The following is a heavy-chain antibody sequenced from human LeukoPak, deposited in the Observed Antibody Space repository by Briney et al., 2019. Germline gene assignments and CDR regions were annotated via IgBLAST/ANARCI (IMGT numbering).Heavy chain of an antibody. CDR3: AKTYCTTTSCYNWFDP. D-gene: IGHD2-2*01. J-gene: IGHJ5*02. CDR1: GFTFSSYA. Sequence: GGSLRLSCAASGFTFSSYAMHWVRQGPGKGLEWVSGIGSSGGSTYCADSVKGRFTISRDNSKTTLFLQMSSLRAEDTAVYYCAKTYCTTTSCYNWFDPWGQGTLVTVSS. CDR2: IGSSGGST. V-gene: IGHV3-23*01.